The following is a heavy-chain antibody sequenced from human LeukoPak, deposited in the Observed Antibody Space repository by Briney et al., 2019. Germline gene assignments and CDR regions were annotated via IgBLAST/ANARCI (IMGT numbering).Heavy chain of an antibody. J-gene: IGHJ4*02. CDR1: GYSFTSYW. CDR2: IYPGDSDT. CDR3: ARLRSSGIAVAAHAPFDY. D-gene: IGHD6-19*01. Sequence: GESPKFSCKGSGYSFTSYWIGWVRQMPGKGLEWMGIIYPGDSDTRYSPSFQGQVTISADESISTAYLQWSSLKASDTAMYYCARLRSSGIAVAAHAPFDYWGQGTLVTVSS. V-gene: IGHV5-51*01.